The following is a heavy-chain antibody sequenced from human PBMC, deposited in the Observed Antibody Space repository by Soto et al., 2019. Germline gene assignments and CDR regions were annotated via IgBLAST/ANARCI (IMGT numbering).Heavy chain of an antibody. J-gene: IGHJ2*01. CDR3: AKGGAAHYWYFDL. CDR2: IYTGGST. CDR1: GFTVSSNY. Sequence: EVPLVESGGGLIQPGGSLRLSCVASGFTVSSNYMSWVRQAPGKGLEWVSVIYTGGSTYYADSVRGRFTISGDNSKNTLYLQMHSLRAEDTAVYYCAKGGAAHYWYFDLWGRGTLVTVSS. V-gene: IGHV3-53*01. D-gene: IGHD1-26*01.